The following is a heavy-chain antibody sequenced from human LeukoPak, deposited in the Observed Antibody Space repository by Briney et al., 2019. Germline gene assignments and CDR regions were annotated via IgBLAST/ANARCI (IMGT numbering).Heavy chain of an antibody. Sequence: PGGSLRLSCAASRFDFHNFWMSWVRQAPGKGLEWVANINQDGSAKNYADSVRGRFTISRDNAQNSLYLQMNSLRAEDTAVYYCAVGGGHNSCDNWGQGTLVTVSS. V-gene: IGHV3-7*01. CDR1: RFDFHNFW. CDR3: AVGGGHNSCDN. J-gene: IGHJ4*02. D-gene: IGHD5-24*01. CDR2: INQDGSAK.